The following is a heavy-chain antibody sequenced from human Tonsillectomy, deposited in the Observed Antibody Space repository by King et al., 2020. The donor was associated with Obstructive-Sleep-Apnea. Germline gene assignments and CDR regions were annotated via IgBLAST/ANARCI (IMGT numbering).Heavy chain of an antibody. CDR3: AREWSEAVAGFDN. Sequence: EVQLVESGGGLVQPGGSLRLSCAASGFTFSDYWMHWVRQAPGKGLVWVSRVNSDGTSTTYADSVKGRFTISRDNAKNTLFLRMSSLRVEDTAVYYCAREWSEAVAGFDNWGQGTLVTVSS. CDR1: GFTFSDYW. V-gene: IGHV3-74*01. J-gene: IGHJ4*02. CDR2: VNSDGTST. D-gene: IGHD6-19*01.